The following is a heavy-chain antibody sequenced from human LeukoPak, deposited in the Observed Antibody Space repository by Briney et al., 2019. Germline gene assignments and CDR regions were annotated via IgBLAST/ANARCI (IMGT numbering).Heavy chain of an antibody. Sequence: SETLSLTCAVSGVSISPYYWAWIRQPPGKGLEWIGYIHTSGSNNQYPSLKSRVTISVDTSKNQFSLKLSSVTAADTAVYYCARRGSYNWNPLGAFDIWGQGPMVTVSS. V-gene: IGHV4-4*09. CDR2: IHTSGSN. D-gene: IGHD1-20*01. CDR3: ARRGSYNWNPLGAFDI. J-gene: IGHJ3*02. CDR1: GVSISPYY.